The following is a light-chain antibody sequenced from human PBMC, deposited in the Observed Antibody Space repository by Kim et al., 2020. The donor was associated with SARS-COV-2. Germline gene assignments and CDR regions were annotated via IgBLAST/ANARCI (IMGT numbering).Light chain of an antibody. CDR3: NSRDSSGNHLV. V-gene: IGLV3-19*01. CDR2: VKD. CDR1: SLRSDY. J-gene: IGLJ2*01. Sequence: GQTDTSTCQRDSLRSDYARGYQKKQGQSPVLVIYVKDKRPSGIPDRLSGSSAVKKASLTITGAQAEEEADYYCNSRDSSGNHLVFGGGTQMTV.